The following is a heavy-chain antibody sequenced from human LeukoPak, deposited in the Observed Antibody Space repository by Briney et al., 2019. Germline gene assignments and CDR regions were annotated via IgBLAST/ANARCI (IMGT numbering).Heavy chain of an antibody. V-gene: IGHV4-4*02. CDR1: GGSISSSNW. CDR2: IYHSGST. D-gene: IGHD1-1*01. J-gene: IGHJ5*02. CDR3: ARARGTTYNWFDP. Sequence: SETLSLTCTVSGGSISSSNWWSWVRQPPGKGLEWIGEIYHSGSTNYNPSLKSRVTISVDKSKNQFSLKLSSVTAADTAVYYCARARGTTYNWFDPWGQGTLVTVSS.